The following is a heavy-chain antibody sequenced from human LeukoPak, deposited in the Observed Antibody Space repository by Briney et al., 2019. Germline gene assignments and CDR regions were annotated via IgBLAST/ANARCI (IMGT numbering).Heavy chain of an antibody. V-gene: IGHV4-34*01. Sequence: PSETLSLTCAVYGGSFSGYYWSWIRQPPGKGLEWIGEINHSGSTNYNPSLKGRVTISVDTSKNQFSLKLSSVTAADTAVYYCARGLGLDYWGQGTLVTVSS. CDR1: GGSFSGYY. CDR2: INHSGST. CDR3: ARGLGLDY. D-gene: IGHD7-27*01. J-gene: IGHJ4*02.